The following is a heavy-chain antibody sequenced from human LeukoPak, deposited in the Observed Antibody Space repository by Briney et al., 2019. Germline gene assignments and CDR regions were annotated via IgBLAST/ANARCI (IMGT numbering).Heavy chain of an antibody. J-gene: IGHJ5*02. D-gene: IGHD2-15*01. V-gene: IGHV3-74*01. Sequence: GGSLRLSCAASGFTFSNYWMHWVRQAPGKGLVWVSRINSDGINTSYADSVKGRFTISRDNAKNTLYLQMNSLRAEDTAVYYCARGRGYCSGGSCYSGNWFDPWGQGTLVTVSS. CDR1: GFTFSNYW. CDR3: ARGRGYCSGGSCYSGNWFDP. CDR2: INSDGINT.